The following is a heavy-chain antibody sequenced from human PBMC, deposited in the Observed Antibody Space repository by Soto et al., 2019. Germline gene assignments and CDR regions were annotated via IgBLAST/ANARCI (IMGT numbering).Heavy chain of an antibody. D-gene: IGHD1-1*01. CDR2: IIPIFGTA. J-gene: IGHJ6*02. CDR3: AREPSWNDGGGGGDV. CDR1: GGTFSSYA. Sequence: SVKVSCQASGGTFSSYAISWVRQAPGQGLEWMGGIIPIFGTANYAQKFQGRVTITADESTSTAYMELSSLRAEYTAVYYCAREPSWNDGGGGGDVWGQGTTVTVSS. V-gene: IGHV1-69*13.